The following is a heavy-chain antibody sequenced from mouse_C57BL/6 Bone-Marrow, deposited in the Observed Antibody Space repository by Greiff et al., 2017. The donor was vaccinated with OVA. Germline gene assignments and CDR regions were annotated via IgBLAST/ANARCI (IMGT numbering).Heavy chain of an antibody. D-gene: IGHD2-4*01. J-gene: IGHJ4*01. CDR3: ARHYDYDVGYAMDY. Sequence: EVQLVESGGGLVQPGGSLKLSCAASGFTFSDYYMYWVRQTPEKRLEWVAYISNGGGSTYYPDTVKGRFTISRDIAKNTLYLQMSRLKSEDTAMYYCARHYDYDVGYAMDYWGQGTSVTVSS. CDR2: ISNGGGST. CDR1: GFTFSDYY. V-gene: IGHV5-12*01.